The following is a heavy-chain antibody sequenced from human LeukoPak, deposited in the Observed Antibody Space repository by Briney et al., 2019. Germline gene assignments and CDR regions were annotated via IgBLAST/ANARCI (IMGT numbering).Heavy chain of an antibody. CDR3: ASYSPYGDYSLDY. J-gene: IGHJ4*02. CDR2: IYPGDSDT. D-gene: IGHD4-17*01. Sequence: GESLKICCKGSGYSFTSYWIGWVRQMPGKGLEWMGIIYPGDSDTRYSPSFQGQVTISADKSISTAYLQWSSLKASDTAMYYCASYSPYGDYSLDYWGQGTLVTVSS. CDR1: GYSFTSYW. V-gene: IGHV5-51*01.